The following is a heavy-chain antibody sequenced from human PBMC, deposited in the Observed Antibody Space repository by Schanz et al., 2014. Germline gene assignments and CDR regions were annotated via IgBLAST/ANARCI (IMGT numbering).Heavy chain of an antibody. CDR3: ARAGYDADNWFDP. V-gene: IGHV3-48*01. CDR1: EFTFTNYA. D-gene: IGHD2-2*01. Sequence: EVQLLESGGGLVQPGGSLRLSCAASEFTFTNYAMSWVRQAPGKGLEWVSYISGSSRTIYYADSMKGRFTVSRDNAENALYLQMNSLRAEDTAVYYCARAGYDADNWFDPWGQGTTXTVSS. CDR2: ISGSSRTI. J-gene: IGHJ5*01.